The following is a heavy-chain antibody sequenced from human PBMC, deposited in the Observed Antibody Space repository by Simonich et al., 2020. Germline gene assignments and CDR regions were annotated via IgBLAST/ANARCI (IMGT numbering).Heavy chain of an antibody. CDR2: INPNRGGT. J-gene: IGHJ3*02. Sequence: VQLVQSGAEVKKHGASVKGSCKASGYTFTGYYRHWVRQAPGQGLGWMGWINPNRGGTNYAQKFQGRVTMTRDTSTSTAYMELSRLRSDDTAVYYCARDPVVPAAIRNAFDIWGQGTMVTVSS. D-gene: IGHD2-2*01. V-gene: IGHV1-2*02. CDR1: GYTFTGYY. CDR3: ARDPVVPAAIRNAFDI.